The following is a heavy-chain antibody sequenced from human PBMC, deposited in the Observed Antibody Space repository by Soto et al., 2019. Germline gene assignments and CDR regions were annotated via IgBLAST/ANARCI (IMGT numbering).Heavy chain of an antibody. V-gene: IGHV3-66*01. CDR2: IYSGGST. J-gene: IGHJ4*02. Sequence: EVQLVESGGGLVQPGGSLRLSCAASGFTVSSNYMSWVRQAPGKGLEWVSVIYSGGSTYYADSVKGRFTISRDNSKNTLYLQMNSLRAEDTAVYYCAKRYSSSWTFDYWGQGTLVTVSS. CDR3: AKRYSSSWTFDY. D-gene: IGHD6-13*01. CDR1: GFTVSSNY.